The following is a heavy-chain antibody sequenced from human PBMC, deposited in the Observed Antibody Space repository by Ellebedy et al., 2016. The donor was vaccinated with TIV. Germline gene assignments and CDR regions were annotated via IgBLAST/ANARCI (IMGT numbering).Heavy chain of an antibody. V-gene: IGHV4-61*08. CDR2: ISYSGST. J-gene: IGHJ5*02. CDR1: GGSVSSGVYY. CDR3: ARGVAA. Sequence: MPSETLSLTCTVSGGSVSSGVYYWSWIRQPPGKGLEWIGYISYSGSTYYNPSLRSRVTISVDTSNNQFSLKLTSVTAADTAVYYCARGVAAWGQGTLVTVSS.